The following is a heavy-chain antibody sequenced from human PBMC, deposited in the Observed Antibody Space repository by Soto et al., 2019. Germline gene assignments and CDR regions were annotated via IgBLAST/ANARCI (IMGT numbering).Heavy chain of an antibody. Sequence: EVQLVESGGGLVLPGGSLRLSCAASGFTFSRYWMHWVRQAPGKGLVWVSRISSYGSDTHYADSVKGLFTISRDNAKNTLYLQMNSLRADDTAVYYCASNYAYAEGYYWYGIDVWGQGTTVTVSS. D-gene: IGHD3-16*01. CDR2: ISSYGSDT. CDR3: ASNYAYAEGYYWYGIDV. CDR1: GFTFSRYW. V-gene: IGHV3-74*01. J-gene: IGHJ6*02.